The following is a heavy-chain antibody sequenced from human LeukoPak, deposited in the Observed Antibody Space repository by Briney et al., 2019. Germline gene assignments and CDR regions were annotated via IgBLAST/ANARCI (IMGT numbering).Heavy chain of an antibody. CDR3: ASIRPDY. Sequence: SETLSLTCAVYGGSFSGYYWSWIRQPPGKGLEWIGEINHSGSTNYNPSLKSRVTISVDTSKNQFSLKLSSVTAADTAVYYCASIRPDYWGQGTLVTVS. CDR2: INHSGST. CDR1: GGSFSGYY. V-gene: IGHV4-34*01. J-gene: IGHJ4*02.